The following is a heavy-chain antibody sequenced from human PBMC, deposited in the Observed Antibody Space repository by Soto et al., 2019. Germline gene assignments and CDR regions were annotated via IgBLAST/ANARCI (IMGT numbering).Heavy chain of an antibody. Sequence: KQSQTLSLTCAIPGDSVSSNSAAWNWIRQSPSRGLEWLGRTYYRSKWYNDYAVSVKSRITINPDTSKNQFSLQLNSVTPEDTAVYYCARFNWNDGQDAFDIWGQGTMVTVSS. D-gene: IGHD1-1*01. CDR1: GDSVSSNSAA. CDR3: ARFNWNDGQDAFDI. J-gene: IGHJ3*02. CDR2: TYYRSKWYN. V-gene: IGHV6-1*01.